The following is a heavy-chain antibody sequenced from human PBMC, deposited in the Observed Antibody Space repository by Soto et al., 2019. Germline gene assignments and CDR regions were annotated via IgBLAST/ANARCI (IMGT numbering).Heavy chain of an antibody. CDR2: LNGGGSTT. D-gene: IGHD3-9*01. CDR1: GFTFSLSA. V-gene: IGHV3-23*01. Sequence: EVQLLESGGGFVQPGESLRLSCAASGFTFSLSAMSWVRQAPGRGLDWVSSLNGGGSTTDYADSVKGRFTISRDNSKNTVHLQMNSLRAEDTAVYYCAKGPEYDILTGCDYWGRGALVTVSS. CDR3: AKGPEYDILTGCDY. J-gene: IGHJ4*02.